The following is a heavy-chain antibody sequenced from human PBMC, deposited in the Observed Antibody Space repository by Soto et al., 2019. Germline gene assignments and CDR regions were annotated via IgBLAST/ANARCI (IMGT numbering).Heavy chain of an antibody. CDR3: ARHLTYCSAGSCYSDFPYYGMDV. Sequence: TLSLTCTVSGGSISSSSYYWGWIRQPPGKGLEWIGSIFYSGSTYYNPSLKSRVTISVDTSKNQFSLKLSSVTAADTAVYYCARHLTYCSAGSCYSDFPYYGMDVWGQGTTVTVS. CDR2: IFYSGST. CDR1: GGSISSSSYY. V-gene: IGHV4-39*01. J-gene: IGHJ6*02. D-gene: IGHD2-15*01.